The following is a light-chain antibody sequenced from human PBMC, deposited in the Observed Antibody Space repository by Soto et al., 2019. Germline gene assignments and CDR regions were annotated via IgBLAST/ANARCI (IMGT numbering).Light chain of an antibody. J-gene: IGLJ3*02. V-gene: IGLV2-14*01. CDR2: QVN. Sequence: QSALTQPASVSGSPGQSITISCTGTNGDVGAYDYVSWYQQHPGKAPKLMISQVNNRPSGVSNRFSGSKFGNTASPTVSGLQAEDEADYYCCSYAGSNTWVFGGGTQLTVL. CDR3: CSYAGSNTWV. CDR1: NGDVGAYDY.